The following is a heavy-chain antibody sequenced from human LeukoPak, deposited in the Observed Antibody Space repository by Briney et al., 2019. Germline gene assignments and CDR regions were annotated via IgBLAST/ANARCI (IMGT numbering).Heavy chain of an antibody. D-gene: IGHD3-22*01. CDR2: IYTSGST. J-gene: IGHJ4*02. CDR3: ARAHLDSRGYYHFDY. CDR1: GVSMSSYF. V-gene: IGHV4-4*07. Sequence: TSETLSLTCTVSGVSMSSYFWSWIRQPAGKGLEWIGRIYTSGSTNYNPSLKSRVTVSVDTSKNQFSLKLSSVTAADTAVYYCARAHLDSRGYYHFDYWGQGTLVTVSS.